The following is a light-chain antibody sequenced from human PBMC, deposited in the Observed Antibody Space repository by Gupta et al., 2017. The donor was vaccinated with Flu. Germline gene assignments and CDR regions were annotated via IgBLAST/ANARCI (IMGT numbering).Light chain of an antibody. CDR3: CSYAGSYTGHVV. V-gene: IGLV2-11*01. CDR2: EVS. J-gene: IGLJ2*01. CDR1: SSDVGGYNY. Sequence: SALTQPRSASGSPGQSVTISCTGTSSDVGGYNYVSWYQQHPGKAPKLMIYEVSKRPPGVPDRVSGSNSGNTAALTISGLQAEDEADYYCCSYAGSYTGHVVFGGGTKLTVI.